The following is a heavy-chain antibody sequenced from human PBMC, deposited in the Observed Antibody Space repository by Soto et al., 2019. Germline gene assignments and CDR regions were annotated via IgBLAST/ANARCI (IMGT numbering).Heavy chain of an antibody. CDR2: VHFSGST. V-gene: IGHV4-31*03. CDR3: ARLAEPADCFDP. J-gene: IGHJ5*02. Sequence: PSETLSLTCIVSNGSITSGDYYWSWIRQHPGKGLEWIGYVHFSGSTYSNPSLKSRLIISVDSSKNQFSLKLTSLTAADTAVYFCARLAEPADCFDPWGPGTLVTVSS. D-gene: IGHD2-2*01. CDR1: NGSITSGDYY.